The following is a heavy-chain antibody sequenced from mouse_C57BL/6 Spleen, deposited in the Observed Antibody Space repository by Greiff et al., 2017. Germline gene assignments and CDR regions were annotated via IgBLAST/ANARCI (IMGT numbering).Heavy chain of an antibody. CDR2: IYPGSGNT. D-gene: IGHD1-1*01. Sequence: VKLMEPGPELVKPGASVKISCKASGYSFTSYYIHRVKQRPGQGLEWIGWIYPGSGNTKYNEKFKGKATLTADTSSSIAYMQLSSLTSEDSAVYYCARGGFITTAFYWYFDVWGTGTTVTVSS. V-gene: IGHV1-66*01. CDR1: GYSFTSYY. CDR3: ARGGFITTAFYWYFDV. J-gene: IGHJ1*03.